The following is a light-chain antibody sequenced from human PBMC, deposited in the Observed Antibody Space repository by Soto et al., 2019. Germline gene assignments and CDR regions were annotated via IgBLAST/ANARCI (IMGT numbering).Light chain of an antibody. V-gene: IGKV3D-15*01. CDR2: GVS. Sequence: EIVMTQSPATLSLSPADTPTLSGRASQSVDTNLAWYVQKPGQAPRRLMYGVSTWGTGVTARFSGSGSGTEFTLTISSLQSEDFAIYYCQQYKSWPITFGQGTRLEIK. CDR3: QQYKSWPIT. CDR1: QSVDTN. J-gene: IGKJ5*01.